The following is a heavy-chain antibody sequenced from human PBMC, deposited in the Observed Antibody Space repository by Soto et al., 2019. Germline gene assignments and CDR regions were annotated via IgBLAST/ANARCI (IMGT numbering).Heavy chain of an antibody. CDR2: IYLSGTT. Sequence: PSETLSLTCTVSGASIRSTNDYWGWIRQPPGKGLEWIGNIYLSGTTHYDPSLKSRVTISVDTSKNQFSLQLTSVTAADTAVYYCARVRYYDFWSGYTQSFRSGNWLDPWGQGTLVTVSS. V-gene: IGHV4-39*01. CDR3: ARVRYYDFWSGYTQSFRSGNWLDP. CDR1: GASIRSTNDY. J-gene: IGHJ5*02. D-gene: IGHD3-3*01.